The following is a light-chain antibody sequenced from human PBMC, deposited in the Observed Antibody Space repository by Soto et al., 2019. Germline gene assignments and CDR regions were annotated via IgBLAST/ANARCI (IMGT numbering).Light chain of an antibody. CDR2: GAS. V-gene: IGKV1-9*01. Sequence: IQLTQSPSSLSASVGDRVTITCRASQGISSFLAWYQQKPGKAPKLLIYGASTLQSGVPSRFSGSGDGTAFYLSIGSLETGDFTTYYCQQLNSFPIPFGPGTKVDI. CDR3: QQLNSFPIP. J-gene: IGKJ3*01. CDR1: QGISSF.